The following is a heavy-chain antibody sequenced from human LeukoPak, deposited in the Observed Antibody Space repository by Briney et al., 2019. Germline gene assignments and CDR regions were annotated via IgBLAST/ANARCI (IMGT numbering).Heavy chain of an antibody. CDR2: ISGSGGST. J-gene: IGHJ4*02. D-gene: IGHD3-10*01. V-gene: IGHV3-23*01. CDR1: A. Sequence: AMSWVRQXXXXGLEWVSAISGSGGSTYYAASVRGRFTISRDNSKNTLYLQMNSLRAEDTAVYYCARPMAAGVLDYWGQGTQVTVSS. CDR3: ARPMAAGVLDY.